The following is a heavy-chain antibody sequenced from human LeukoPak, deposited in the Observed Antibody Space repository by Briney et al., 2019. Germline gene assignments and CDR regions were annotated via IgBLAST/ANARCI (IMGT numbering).Heavy chain of an antibody. Sequence: SETLSLTCFVSGGSISSHYWNWIRQPAGKGLEWIGRCYTSGNTNYNPSLKSRVTMSVDTSKIQFSLKLNSVTAADMAVYYCARSAPGSRGLDYWGQGTLVTVSS. V-gene: IGHV4-4*07. CDR2: CYTSGNT. D-gene: IGHD3-10*01. CDR3: ARSAPGSRGLDY. CDR1: GGSISSHY. J-gene: IGHJ4*02.